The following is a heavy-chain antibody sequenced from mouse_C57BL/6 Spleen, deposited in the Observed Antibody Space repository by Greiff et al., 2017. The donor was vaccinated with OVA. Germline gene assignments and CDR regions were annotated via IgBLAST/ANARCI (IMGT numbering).Heavy chain of an antibody. CDR2: IDPETGGT. CDR1: GYTFTDYE. J-gene: IGHJ2*01. Sequence: QVQLQQSGAELVRPGASVTLSCKASGYTFTDYEMHWVKQTPVHGLEWIGAIDPETGGTAYNQKFKGKAILTADKSSSTAYMELRSLTSEDSAVYYCTREDGIYYFDYWGQGTTLTVSS. CDR3: TREDGIYYFDY. V-gene: IGHV1-15*01.